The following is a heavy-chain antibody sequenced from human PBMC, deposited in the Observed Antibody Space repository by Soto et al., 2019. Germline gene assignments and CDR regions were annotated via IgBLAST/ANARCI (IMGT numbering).Heavy chain of an antibody. CDR2: ISSSSSTI. J-gene: IGHJ4*02. CDR1: GFTFSSYS. V-gene: IGHV3-48*01. D-gene: IGHD4-17*01. Sequence: GGSLRLSCAASGFTFSSYSMNWVRQAPGKGLEWVSYISSSSSTIYYADSVKGRFTISRDNAKNSLYLQMNSLRAEDTAVYYCARDTLHDYGDYPFDYWGQGTLVTVSS. CDR3: ARDTLHDYGDYPFDY.